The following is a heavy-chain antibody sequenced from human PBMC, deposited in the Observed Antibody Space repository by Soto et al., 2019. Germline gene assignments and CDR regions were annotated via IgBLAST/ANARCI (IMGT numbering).Heavy chain of an antibody. CDR3: VSEWAVSGPNWFDT. D-gene: IGHD1-26*01. Sequence: PSETLSLTCSVSGGSINSGRSSWNWIRQSPGKGLEWIASIYHSGSTYYNPSLKSRVSISVDRPENQFSLKLSSVAAAATAVYYCVSEWAVSGPNWFDTWGRGTLVTVSS. V-gene: IGHV4-30-2*06. J-gene: IGHJ5*02. CDR1: GGSINSGRSS. CDR2: IYHSGST.